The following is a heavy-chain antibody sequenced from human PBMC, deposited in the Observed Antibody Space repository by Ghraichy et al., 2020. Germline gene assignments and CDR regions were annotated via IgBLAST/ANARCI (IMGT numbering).Heavy chain of an antibody. Sequence: GGSLRLSCAASGFAFGTFGMSWVRQAPGKGLEWVSTIRGSGGYTYYAVSVKGRFTISRDTSRNTLYLEMNSLRAEDTAIYYCARGIYDLDNWGQGTLVTVSS. CDR3: ARGIYDLDN. J-gene: IGHJ4*02. D-gene: IGHD3-3*01. CDR2: IRGSGGYT. V-gene: IGHV3-23*01. CDR1: GFAFGTFG.